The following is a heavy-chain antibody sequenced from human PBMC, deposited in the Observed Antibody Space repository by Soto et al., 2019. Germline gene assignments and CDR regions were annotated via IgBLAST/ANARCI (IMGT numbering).Heavy chain of an antibody. CDR3: ARGGYDYVWGSYRLDY. CDR1: GGTFSSYT. V-gene: IGHV1-69*02. CDR2: IIPILGIA. D-gene: IGHD3-16*02. J-gene: IGHJ4*02. Sequence: QVQLVQSGAEVKKPGSSVKVSCKASGGTFSSYTISWVRQAPGQGLEWMGRIIPILGIANYAQKFQGRVTITADKSTSTAYMELSSLRSEDTAVYYCARGGYDYVWGSYRLDYWGQGTLVTVSS.